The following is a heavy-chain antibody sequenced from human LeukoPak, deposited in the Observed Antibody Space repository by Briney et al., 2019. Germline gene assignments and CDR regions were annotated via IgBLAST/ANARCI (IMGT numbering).Heavy chain of an antibody. V-gene: IGHV3-74*01. Sequence: PGGSLRLSCAASGFIVSSNYMSWVRQAPGKGLVWVSRITSDGSSTSYADSVKGRFTISRDNAKNTLYLQMNSLRAEDTAVYYCARDLDYGDVKGNYWGQGTLVTVSS. CDR3: ARDLDYGDVKGNY. J-gene: IGHJ4*02. CDR2: ITSDGSST. D-gene: IGHD4-17*01. CDR1: GFIVSSNY.